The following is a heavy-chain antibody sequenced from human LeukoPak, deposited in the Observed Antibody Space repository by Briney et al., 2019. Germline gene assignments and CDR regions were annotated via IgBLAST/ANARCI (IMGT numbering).Heavy chain of an antibody. CDR2: INPNSGGT. J-gene: IGHJ3*02. V-gene: IGHV1-2*04. D-gene: IGHD3-16*02. Sequence: ASVKVSCKASGYTFTGYYMHWVRQAPGQGLEWMGWINPNSGGTNYAQKFQGWVTMTRDTPISTAYMELSRLRSDDTAVYYCARALYDYVWGSYRPSDAFDIWGQGTMVTVSS. CDR3: ARALYDYVWGSYRPSDAFDI. CDR1: GYTFTGYY.